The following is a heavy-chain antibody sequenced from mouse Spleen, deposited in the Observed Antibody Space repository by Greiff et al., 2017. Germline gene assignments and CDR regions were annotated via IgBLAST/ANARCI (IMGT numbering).Heavy chain of an antibody. V-gene: IGHV2-2*02. Sequence: QVQLQQSGPGLVQPSQSLSITCTVSGFSLTSYGVHWVRQSPGKGLEWLGVIWSGGSTDYNAAFISRLSISKDNSKSQVFFKMNSLQANDTAIYYCARNWNYGSSHWYFDVWGAGTTVTVSS. J-gene: IGHJ1*01. CDR2: IWSGGST. CDR1: GFSLTSYG. D-gene: IGHD1-1*01. CDR3: ARNWNYGSSHWYFDV.